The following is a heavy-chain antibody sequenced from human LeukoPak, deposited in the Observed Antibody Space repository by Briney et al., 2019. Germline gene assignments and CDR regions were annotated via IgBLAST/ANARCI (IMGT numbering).Heavy chain of an antibody. Sequence: GGSLRLSCAASGFTFSDYYMSWIRQAPGKGLEWVSYISSSGSAIYYADSVKGRFTISRDNAKNSLYLQMNSLRAADTAVYYCARDPDAGDAFDIWGQGTMVTVSS. J-gene: IGHJ3*02. CDR3: ARDPDAGDAFDI. CDR2: ISSSGSAI. D-gene: IGHD3-10*01. CDR1: GFTFSDYY. V-gene: IGHV3-11*01.